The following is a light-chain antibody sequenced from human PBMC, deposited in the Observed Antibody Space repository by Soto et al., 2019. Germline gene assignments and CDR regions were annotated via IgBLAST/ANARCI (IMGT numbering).Light chain of an antibody. CDR1: QSISSY. J-gene: IGKJ1*01. Sequence: DIQMTQSPFSLSASVGDRVTITCRASQSISSYLNWYQQKPGKAPKLLIYAASSLQSGVPSRFSGSGSGTDFTLTISSRQPEDFATYYCQQIYSTPWTFGQGTKVEIK. V-gene: IGKV1-39*01. CDR2: AAS. CDR3: QQIYSTPWT.